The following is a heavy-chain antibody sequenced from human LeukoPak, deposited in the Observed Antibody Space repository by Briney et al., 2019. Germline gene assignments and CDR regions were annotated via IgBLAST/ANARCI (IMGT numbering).Heavy chain of an antibody. D-gene: IGHD1-7*01. CDR3: ARASNRNSINFDY. CDR2: ISGSGINT. V-gene: IGHV3-23*01. Sequence: GGSLRLSCVGSGFTLSSYPLSWVRQAPGKGLEWVSAISGSGINTYYSDSVRGRFTISRDNAETTLHLQMNNLSAEDTAVYYCARASNRNSINFDYWGQGALVTVSS. J-gene: IGHJ4*02. CDR1: GFTLSSYP.